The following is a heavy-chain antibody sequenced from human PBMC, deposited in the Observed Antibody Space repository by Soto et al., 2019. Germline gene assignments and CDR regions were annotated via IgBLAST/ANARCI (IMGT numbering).Heavy chain of an antibody. V-gene: IGHV3-48*02. Sequence: GGSLRLSCAASGFTFSSYSMNWVRQAPGKGLEWVSYISSSSSTIYYADSVKGRFTISRDNAKNSLYLQMNSLRDEDTAVYYCARESGYNWNYVSNVWATDYYYYYGMDVWGQGTTVTVSS. J-gene: IGHJ6*02. CDR3: ARESGYNWNYVSNVWATDYYYYYGMDV. CDR1: GFTFSSYS. CDR2: ISSSSSTI. D-gene: IGHD1-7*01.